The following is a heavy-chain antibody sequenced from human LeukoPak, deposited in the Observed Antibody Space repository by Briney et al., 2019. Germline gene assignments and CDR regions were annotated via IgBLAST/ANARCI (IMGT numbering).Heavy chain of an antibody. CDR1: GGSISSNNW. Sequence: SGTLSLTCGVSGGSISSNNWWSWVRPPPGKGLEWIGEMYHSGSTNYNPSLKSRVTISVDTSKNQFSLKLSPVTAADTAVYYCASMVRGAHGYYYYMDVWGKGTTVTISS. V-gene: IGHV4-4*02. D-gene: IGHD3-10*01. CDR2: MYHSGST. J-gene: IGHJ6*03. CDR3: ASMVRGAHGYYYYMDV.